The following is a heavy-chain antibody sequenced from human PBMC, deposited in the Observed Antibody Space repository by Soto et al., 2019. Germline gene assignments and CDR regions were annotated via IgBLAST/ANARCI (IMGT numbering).Heavy chain of an antibody. CDR1: GFTFSNYA. CDR3: AKVPLWYDSHWYPPPGFDP. D-gene: IGHD6-19*01. Sequence: EVQLLESGGGFVQPGGSLRLSCAASGFTFSNYAMSWVRQAPGKGLEWVSAITAYGDSTHYADSVKGRFTISRDSPKNTLYLQMDSLRADDTAVYYCAKVPLWYDSHWYPPPGFDPWGQGTLVTVSS. J-gene: IGHJ5*02. V-gene: IGHV3-23*01. CDR2: ITAYGDST.